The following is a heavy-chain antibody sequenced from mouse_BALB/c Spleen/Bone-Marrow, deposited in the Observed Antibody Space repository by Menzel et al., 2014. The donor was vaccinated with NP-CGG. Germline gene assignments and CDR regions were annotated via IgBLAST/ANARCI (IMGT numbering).Heavy chain of an antibody. J-gene: IGHJ2*01. V-gene: IGHV7-3*02. CDR3: ARDKGRFFFDY. CDR1: GFTFTDYY. CDR2: IRNKANGYTT. Sequence: EVQLVESGGGLVQPGGSLRLSCATSGFTFTDYYMNWVRQPPGKALEWLGFIRNKANGYTTEYSASVKGRFTISRDNSQNILYLQMNTLRAEDSATYYCARDKGRFFFDYWGQGTTLTVSS.